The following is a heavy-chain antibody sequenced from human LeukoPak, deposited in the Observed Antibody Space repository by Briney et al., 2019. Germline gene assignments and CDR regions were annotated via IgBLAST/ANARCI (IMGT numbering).Heavy chain of an antibody. CDR2: IYYSGST. D-gene: IGHD6-13*01. CDR1: GGSFSGYY. V-gene: IGHV4-59*12. Sequence: PSETLSLTCAVYGGSFSGYYWSWIRQPPGKGLQWIGYIYYSGSTNYNPSLKSRVTISVDTSKNQFSLKLSSVTAADTAVYYCARGPYGRAAARRYFDLWGRGTLVTVSS. CDR3: ARGPYGRAAARRYFDL. J-gene: IGHJ2*01.